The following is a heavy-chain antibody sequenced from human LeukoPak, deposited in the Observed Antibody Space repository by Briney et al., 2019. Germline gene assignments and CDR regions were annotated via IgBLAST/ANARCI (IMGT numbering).Heavy chain of an antibody. J-gene: IGHJ4*02. CDR1: GGSFSSGLYY. CDR2: IYISGST. V-gene: IGHV4-61*02. D-gene: IGHD5-24*01. CDR3: ARDSRRDGYNLDY. Sequence: PSQTLSLTCTVSGGSFSSGLYYWTWIRQPAGKGLEWIGRIYISGSTNYNPSLKSRVTISRDTSKNEFSLKLSSVTAADTAVYYCARDSRRDGYNLDYWGRGTLVTVSS.